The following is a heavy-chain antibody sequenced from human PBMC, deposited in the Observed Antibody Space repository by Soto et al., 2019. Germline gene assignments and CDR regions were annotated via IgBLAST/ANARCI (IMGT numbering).Heavy chain of an antibody. V-gene: IGHV3-15*07. D-gene: IGHD3-10*01. Sequence: GGSLRLSCAASGFTFSNAWINWVRQAPGKGLEWVGRIKSKTDGGTTDFAAPVKGRFAISRDDSKNMVYLQMNSLKTEDTAVYYCTTDSYITNVIIRFDYWGHGTLVTVSS. CDR3: TTDSYITNVIIRFDY. CDR1: GFTFSNAW. CDR2: IKSKTDGGTT. J-gene: IGHJ4*01.